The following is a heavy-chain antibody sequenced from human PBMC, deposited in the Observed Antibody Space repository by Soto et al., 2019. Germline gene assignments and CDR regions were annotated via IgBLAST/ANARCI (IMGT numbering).Heavy chain of an antibody. CDR1: GGSISSYY. Sequence: QVQLQESGPGLVKPSETLSLTCTVSGGSISSYYWSWIRQPPGKGLEWIGYIYYSGSTNYNPSLKSRVTISVDTSKSQFPLKRSSVTAADTAVYYCARAPYYYDSIGYYLGAFDIWGQGTMVTVSS. CDR2: IYYSGST. D-gene: IGHD3-22*01. V-gene: IGHV4-59*01. J-gene: IGHJ3*02. CDR3: ARAPYYYDSIGYYLGAFDI.